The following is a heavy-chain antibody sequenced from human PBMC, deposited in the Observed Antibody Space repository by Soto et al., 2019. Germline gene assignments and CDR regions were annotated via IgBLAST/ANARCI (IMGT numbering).Heavy chain of an antibody. Sequence: QVQLVQSGAEVKKPGASVKVSCKASGYTFTSDAISWVRQAPGQGLEWMVWISVYNRKTNYVDKFKERVSMSTDTPKNTAYMELRSMRSEDTAMYYCARVSPTTSATINYWGQGTLVTVSS. CDR3: ARVSPTTSATINY. V-gene: IGHV1-18*01. D-gene: IGHD1-1*01. J-gene: IGHJ4*02. CDR1: GYTFTSDA. CDR2: ISVYNRKT.